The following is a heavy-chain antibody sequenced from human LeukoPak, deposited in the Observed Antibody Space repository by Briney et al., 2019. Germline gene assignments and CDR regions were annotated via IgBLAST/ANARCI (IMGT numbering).Heavy chain of an antibody. CDR2: IYYSGST. CDR3: ATHPPKVCTGGSCTDY. Sequence: PSETLSLTCSVSGGSISSYSWSWIRQPPGKGLEWIGYIYYSGSTNYNPSLKSRVTISVDMSKNQFSLKLSSVTAADTAVYYCATHPPKVCTGGSCTDYWGQGTLVTVSS. J-gene: IGHJ4*02. D-gene: IGHD2-15*01. V-gene: IGHV4-59*01. CDR1: GGSISSYS.